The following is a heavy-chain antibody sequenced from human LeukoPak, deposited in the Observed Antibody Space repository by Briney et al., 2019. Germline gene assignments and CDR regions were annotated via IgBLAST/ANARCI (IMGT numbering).Heavy chain of an antibody. CDR1: GYTFTSYG. Sequence: ASVKVSCKASGYTFTSYGISWVRQAPGQGLEWMGWISAYSGNTNYAQKLQGRVTMTTDTSTSTAYMELRSLRSDDTAVYYCASLDSSGYYYGYWGQGTLVTVSS. CDR2: ISAYSGNT. J-gene: IGHJ4*02. CDR3: ASLDSSGYYYGY. D-gene: IGHD3-22*01. V-gene: IGHV1-18*01.